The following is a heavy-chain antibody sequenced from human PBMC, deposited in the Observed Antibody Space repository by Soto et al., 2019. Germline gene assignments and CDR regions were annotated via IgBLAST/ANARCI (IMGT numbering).Heavy chain of an antibody. V-gene: IGHV3-7*01. J-gene: IGHJ4*02. CDR3: ARDSPAKQGYGGIPGGFDY. D-gene: IGHD4-17*01. CDR2: IKQDGSEK. CDR1: GFTFSSYW. Sequence: VQLVESGGGLVQPGGSLRLSCAASGFTFSSYWMSWVRQAPGKGLEWVANIKQDGSEKYYVDSVKGRFTISRDNAKNSLYLQMNSLRAEDTAVYYCARDSPAKQGYGGIPGGFDYWGQGTLVTVSS.